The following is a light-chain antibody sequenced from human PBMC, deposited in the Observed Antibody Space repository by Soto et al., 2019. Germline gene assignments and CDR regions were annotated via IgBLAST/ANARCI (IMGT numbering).Light chain of an antibody. CDR1: SSNIGSNS. V-gene: IGLV1-44*01. Sequence: QSVLTQSPSASGTPGQRVTISCSGGSSNIGSNSVNWYQQFTGTAPKRLIYSNTQRPSGVPDRFSGSKSGTSASLAISGLQSEDEADYYCAAWDDSLNGVVFGGGTKLTVL. CDR2: SNT. J-gene: IGLJ2*01. CDR3: AAWDDSLNGVV.